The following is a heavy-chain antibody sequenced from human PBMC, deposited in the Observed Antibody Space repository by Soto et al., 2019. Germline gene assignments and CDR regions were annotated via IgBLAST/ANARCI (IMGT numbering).Heavy chain of an antibody. D-gene: IGHD3-10*01. CDR2: ISAYNGNT. CDR3: AIKRITMVRGVIDYFDY. V-gene: IGHV1-18*01. J-gene: IGHJ4*02. CDR1: GYTFTSYG. Sequence: ASVKVSCKASGYTFTSYGISWVRQAPGQGLEWMGWISAYNGNTNYAQKLQGRVTMTTDTSTSTAYMELRSLRSDDTAVYYCAIKRITMVRGVIDYFDYWGQGTLVTAPQ.